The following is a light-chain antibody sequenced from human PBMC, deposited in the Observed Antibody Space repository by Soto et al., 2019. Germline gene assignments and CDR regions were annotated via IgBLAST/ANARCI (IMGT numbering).Light chain of an antibody. V-gene: IGKV1-39*01. CDR1: QIISTY. Sequence: DIHMTQSPSSLSASVGDRFTFTCRASQIISTYLNWYQQKPGKAPKLLIYSASSLQSGVPSRFSGRRSGTDFTLTISSLLPEDFATYYCQQSYTSPPTFGQGTKVDIK. CDR2: SAS. J-gene: IGKJ1*01. CDR3: QQSYTSPPT.